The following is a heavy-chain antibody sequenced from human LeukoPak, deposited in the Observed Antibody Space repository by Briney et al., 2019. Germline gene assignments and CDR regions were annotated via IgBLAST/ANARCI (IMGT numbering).Heavy chain of an antibody. CDR3: ARHRADGGLFDY. CDR1: GDSFSSRY. D-gene: IGHD2-15*01. V-gene: IGHV4-59*08. Sequence: SETLSLTCTVSGDSFSSRYWSWIRQPPGKGLEWIGYIYYTESSNYNPSLKSRVTISVDTSKNQFSLKLSSVTAADTAVCYCARHRADGGLFDYWGQGTLVTVSS. CDR2: IYYTESS. J-gene: IGHJ4*02.